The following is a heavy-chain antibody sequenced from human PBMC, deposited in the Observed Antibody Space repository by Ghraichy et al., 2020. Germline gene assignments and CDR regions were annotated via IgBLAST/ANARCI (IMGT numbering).Heavy chain of an antibody. J-gene: IGHJ5*02. CDR2: IFSNDEK. V-gene: IGHV2-26*01. D-gene: IGHD3-3*01. Sequence: SGPTLVKPTETLTLTCTVSGFSLSNARMGVSWIRQPPGKALEWLAHIFSNDEKSYSTSLKSRLTISKDTSKSQVVLTMTNMDPVDTATYYCARTSRITIFGLWFDPWGQGTLVTVSS. CDR3: ARTSRITIFGLWFDP. CDR1: GFSLSNARMG.